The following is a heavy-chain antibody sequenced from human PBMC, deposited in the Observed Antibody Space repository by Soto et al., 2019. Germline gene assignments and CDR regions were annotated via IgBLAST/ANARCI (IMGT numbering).Heavy chain of an antibody. CDR2: INHSGST. CDR1: GGSFSGYY. J-gene: IGHJ6*03. Sequence: SETLSLTCAVYGGSFSGYYWSWIRQPPGKGLEWIGEINHSGSTNYNPSLKSRVTISVDTSKNQFSLKLSSVTAADTAVYYCARGRWTRAYSNERLDYYYYMDVWGKGTTVTVSS. CDR3: ARGRWTRAYSNERLDYYYYMDV. V-gene: IGHV4-34*01. D-gene: IGHD4-4*01.